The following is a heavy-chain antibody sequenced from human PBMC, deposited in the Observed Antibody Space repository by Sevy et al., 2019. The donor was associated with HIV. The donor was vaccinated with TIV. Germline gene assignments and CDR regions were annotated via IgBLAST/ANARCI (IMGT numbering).Heavy chain of an antibody. Sequence: GGSLRLSCKPSGFTFITYAMNWVRQAPGKGLEWVSTIYGTSGNTYYAASVRGRFTISGDNSMNTLFLQMNTLRTEDTALYYCAGGRYDSSGSFDAFDIWGQGTMVTVSS. CDR3: AGGRYDSSGSFDAFDI. J-gene: IGHJ3*02. CDR1: GFTFITYA. CDR2: IYGTSGNT. D-gene: IGHD3-22*01. V-gene: IGHV3-23*01.